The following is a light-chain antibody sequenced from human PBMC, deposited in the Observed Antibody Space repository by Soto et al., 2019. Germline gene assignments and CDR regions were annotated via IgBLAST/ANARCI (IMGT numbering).Light chain of an antibody. Sequence: EIVLTQSPGTLSLSPGEGATLSCRASQSVNSNDLAWYQQKPGQAPRLLIYGASSRATDIPDRFSGSGSGTDFTLAISRLEPVDFAVYYCQQYGSSPRTFGQGTKVEIK. V-gene: IGKV3-20*01. J-gene: IGKJ1*01. CDR1: QSVNSND. CDR2: GAS. CDR3: QQYGSSPRT.